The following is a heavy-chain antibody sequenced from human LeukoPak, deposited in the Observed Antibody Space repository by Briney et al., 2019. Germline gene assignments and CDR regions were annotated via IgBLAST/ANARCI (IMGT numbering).Heavy chain of an antibody. CDR3: ARAADFYDSSGDFDY. D-gene: IGHD3-22*01. Sequence: GASVKVSCKASGYTFTGYYMHWVRQAPGQGLEWMGWINPNSGGTNYAQKFQGRVTMTRDTSISTAYMELSRLRSDDTAVYYCARAADFYDSSGDFDYWGQGTLVTVSS. CDR1: GYTFTGYY. CDR2: INPNSGGT. J-gene: IGHJ4*02. V-gene: IGHV1-2*02.